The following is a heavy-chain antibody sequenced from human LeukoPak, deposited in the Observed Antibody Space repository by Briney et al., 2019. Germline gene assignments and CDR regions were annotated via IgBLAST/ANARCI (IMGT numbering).Heavy chain of an antibody. CDR2: IKTDGSST. D-gene: IGHD6-13*01. V-gene: IGHV3-74*01. J-gene: IGHJ6*04. Sequence: GGSLRLSCAASGFTSSSYGMSWVRQVPGKGLMWVSRIKTDGSSTSYADSVKGRFTISRDNAKNSLYLQMNSLRAEDTAVYYCERVNIAAAHLDVWGKGTTVTVSS. CDR3: ERVNIAAAHLDV. CDR1: GFTSSSYG.